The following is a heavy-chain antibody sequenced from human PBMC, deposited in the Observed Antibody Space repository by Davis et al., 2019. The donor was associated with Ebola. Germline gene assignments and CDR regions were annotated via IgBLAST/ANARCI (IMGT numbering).Heavy chain of an antibody. J-gene: IGHJ5*02. CDR1: GYTFTSYD. Sequence: ASVKVSCKASGYTFTSYDINWVRQATGQGLEWVGWMNPNSGNTGYAQKFQGRVTITRDTSASTAYMELSSLRSEDTAVYYCARDLHGYNWFDPWGQGTLVTVSS. D-gene: IGHD6-13*01. V-gene: IGHV1-8*01. CDR2: MNPNSGNT. CDR3: ARDLHGYNWFDP.